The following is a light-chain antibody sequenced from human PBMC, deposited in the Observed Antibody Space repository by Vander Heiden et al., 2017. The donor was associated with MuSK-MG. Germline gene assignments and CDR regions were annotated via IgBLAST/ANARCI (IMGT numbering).Light chain of an antibody. V-gene: IGKV3-15*01. Sequence: ETSMTHSPATLSVSPGERATLSCRASQGVSNYLAWYQQKPGKAPRLLIYGASTRATGIPARFSGSGSGTEFTLTISSLQSEDFAVYYCQQYNNWPLTFGGGTKVEIK. CDR1: QGVSNY. J-gene: IGKJ4*01. CDR2: GAS. CDR3: QQYNNWPLT.